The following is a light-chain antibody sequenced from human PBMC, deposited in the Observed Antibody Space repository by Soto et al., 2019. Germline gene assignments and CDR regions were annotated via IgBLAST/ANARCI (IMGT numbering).Light chain of an antibody. CDR1: SSDVGSYNL. J-gene: IGLJ1*01. CDR2: EVS. CDR3: CSYAGSSTFV. V-gene: IGLV2-23*02. Sequence: QSVLTQPASVSGSPWQSITISCTGNSSDVGSYNLVSWYQQHPGKAPKLMIYEVSKRPSGVSNRFSGSKSGNTASLTISGLQAEDEADYYCCSYAGSSTFVFGTGTKVTVL.